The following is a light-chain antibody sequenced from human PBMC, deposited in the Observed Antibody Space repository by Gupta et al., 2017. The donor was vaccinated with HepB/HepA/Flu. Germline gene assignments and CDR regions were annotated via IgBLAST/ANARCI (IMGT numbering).Light chain of an antibody. Sequence: QPVLTQSSSASASLGSSVKLTCTLSSGHSTYIIAWYQHQPGKAPRFLMKLEGSGSYNKGSGLPDRFSGSSSGADRYLTISNLQAEDEDDYYCETWDSDFWVFGGGTKLTVL. CDR2: LEGSGSY. J-gene: IGLJ3*02. V-gene: IGLV4-60*03. CDR1: SGHSTYI. CDR3: ETWDSDFWV.